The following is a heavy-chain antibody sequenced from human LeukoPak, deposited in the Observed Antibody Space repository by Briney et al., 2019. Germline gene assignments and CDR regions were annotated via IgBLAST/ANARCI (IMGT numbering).Heavy chain of an antibody. J-gene: IGHJ3*02. D-gene: IGHD4-17*01. CDR1: GGSISSSSYY. CDR2: IYYSGST. CDR3: AAPPRTVTTSQASRAFDI. V-gene: IGHV4-39*07. Sequence: PSETLSLTCTVSGGSISSSSYYWGWIRQPPGKGLEWIGSIYYSGSTYYNPSLKSRVTISVDTSKNQFSLKLSSVTAADTAVYYCAAPPRTVTTSQASRAFDIWGQGTMVTASS.